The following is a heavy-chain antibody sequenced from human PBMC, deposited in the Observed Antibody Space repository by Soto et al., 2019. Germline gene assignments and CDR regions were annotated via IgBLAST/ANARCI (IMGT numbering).Heavy chain of an antibody. CDR2: IYPGDSDT. CDR3: ARRRQPPDYGMDV. Sequence: PGESLKISCKGSGYSFTIYWIGWVRQMPGKGLEWMGIIYPGDSDTRYSPSFQGQVTISADKSISTAYLQWSSLKASDTAMYYCARRRQPPDYGMDVWGQGTTVTVSS. V-gene: IGHV5-51*01. D-gene: IGHD6-13*01. CDR1: GYSFTIYW. J-gene: IGHJ6*02.